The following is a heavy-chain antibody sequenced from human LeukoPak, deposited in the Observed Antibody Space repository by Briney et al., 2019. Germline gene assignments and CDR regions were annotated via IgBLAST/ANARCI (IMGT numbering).Heavy chain of an antibody. D-gene: IGHD3-16*02. Sequence: PGGSLRLSCAASGFTFSSYSMNWVRQAPGKGLEWVSSISSSSSYIYYADSVKGRFTISRDNAKNSLYLQMNSLRAEDTAVYYCTRAPGGYDYVWGSYPVFDYWGQGTLVTVSS. CDR1: GFTFSSYS. V-gene: IGHV3-21*01. CDR3: TRAPGGYDYVWGSYPVFDY. J-gene: IGHJ4*02. CDR2: ISSSSSYI.